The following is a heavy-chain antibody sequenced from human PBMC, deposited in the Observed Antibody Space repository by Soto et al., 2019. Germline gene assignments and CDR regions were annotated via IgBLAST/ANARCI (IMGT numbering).Heavy chain of an antibody. D-gene: IGHD6-6*01. J-gene: IGHJ6*02. Sequence: GGSLRLSCAVSRFTFSNYAMSWVRQAPGKGLEWVSVINGSGASTYYADSVRGRFTISRDNSKNTLYLQMSSLRAEDTAVYYCAKHSSPSGNYYYYIMDVWGQGTTVTVSS. CDR3: AKHSSPSGNYYYYIMDV. CDR2: INGSGAST. V-gene: IGHV3-23*01. CDR1: RFTFSNYA.